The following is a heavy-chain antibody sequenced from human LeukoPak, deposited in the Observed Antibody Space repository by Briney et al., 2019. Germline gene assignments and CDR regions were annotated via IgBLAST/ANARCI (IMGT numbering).Heavy chain of an antibody. Sequence: GGSLRLSCAASGFTFSSYAMSWVRQAPGKGLEWVSAISGSGGSTYYADSVKGRFTISRHNSKNTLYLQMNSLRAEDTAVYYCARGWIPGRPYYYYYGMDVWGQGTTVTVSS. CDR2: ISGSGGST. D-gene: IGHD5-18*01. V-gene: IGHV3-23*01. CDR1: GFTFSSYA. J-gene: IGHJ6*02. CDR3: ARGWIPGRPYYYYYGMDV.